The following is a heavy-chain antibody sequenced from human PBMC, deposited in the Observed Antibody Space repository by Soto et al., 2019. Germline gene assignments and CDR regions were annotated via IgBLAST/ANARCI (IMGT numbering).Heavy chain of an antibody. CDR1: GGSISSSSSY. V-gene: IGHV4-39*01. CDR3: ATTRGIAVGGSFDY. J-gene: IGHJ4*02. CDR2: IYSGST. Sequence: SETLSLTCTVSGGSISSSSSYWGWIRQLPGKGLEWIGTIYSGSTYYNPSLKSRVTISVDTSKNQFSLKLSSVAAADTAIYFCATTRGIAVGGSFDYWGQGTLVTVSS. D-gene: IGHD6-13*01.